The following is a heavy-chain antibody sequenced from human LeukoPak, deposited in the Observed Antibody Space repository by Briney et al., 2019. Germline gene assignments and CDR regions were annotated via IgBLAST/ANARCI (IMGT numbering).Heavy chain of an antibody. CDR1: GGSSISYK. CDR2: TYTSENT. CDR3: ASGENAFNI. J-gene: IGHJ3*02. V-gene: IGHV4-4*07. D-gene: IGHD4-17*01. Sequence: SENLPLTGSVSGGSSISYKWSWIRQRDGQGLEWNGRTYTSENTNYNPFLKRLVTMTVNTSRNQFSLKVTSVTAADTAVYYCASGENAFNIWGQGTMVTVSS.